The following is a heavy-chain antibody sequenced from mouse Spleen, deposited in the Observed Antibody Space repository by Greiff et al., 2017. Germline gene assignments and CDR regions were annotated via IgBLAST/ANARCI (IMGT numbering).Heavy chain of an antibody. CDR2: INPSSGYT. Sequence: QVQLQPSGAELAKPGASVKLSCKASGYTFTSYWMHWVKQRPGQGLEWIGYINPSSGYTKYHQKFKDKATLTADKSSSTPYMQQSSLTYEDSAVYYCARSRSVMIYGAMDYWGQGTSVTVSS. CDR1: GYTFTSYW. CDR3: ARSRSVMIYGAMDY. J-gene: IGHJ4*01. D-gene: IGHD1-1*01. V-gene: IGHV1-7*01.